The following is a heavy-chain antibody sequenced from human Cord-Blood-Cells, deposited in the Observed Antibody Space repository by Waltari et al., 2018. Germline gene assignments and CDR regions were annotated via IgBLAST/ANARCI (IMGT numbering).Heavy chain of an antibody. CDR1: GYTFTSYD. D-gene: IGHD2-15*01. CDR3: ARGDMAFDI. Sequence: QVQLVQSGAEVKKPGASVKVSCKASGYTFTSYDINWVRQATGQGHEWRGWTNPNSGNTGYAQKCQGRVTITRNTSISTAYMGLSSLRSEDTAVYYCARGDMAFDIWGQGTMVTVSS. V-gene: IGHV1-8*03. J-gene: IGHJ3*02. CDR2: TNPNSGNT.